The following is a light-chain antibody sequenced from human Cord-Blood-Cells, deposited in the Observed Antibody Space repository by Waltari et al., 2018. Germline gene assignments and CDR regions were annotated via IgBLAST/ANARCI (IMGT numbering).Light chain of an antibody. CDR2: DVS. CDR3: SSYTSSSTLYV. Sequence: QSALTQPASVSGSPGQSITISCTGTSSDVGGYNYVSWYQQHPGKAPKLMIYDVSNRPSGVSTRFSGSTAGNTASLTISGLQAGYEADYYCSSYTSSSTLYVFGTGTKVTVL. CDR1: SSDVGGYNY. J-gene: IGLJ1*01. V-gene: IGLV2-14*01.